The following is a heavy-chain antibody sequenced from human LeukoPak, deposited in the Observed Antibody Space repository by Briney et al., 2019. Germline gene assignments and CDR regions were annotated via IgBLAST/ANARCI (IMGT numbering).Heavy chain of an antibody. D-gene: IGHD3-10*01. CDR2: ITTNTGNP. CDR1: GYTFTRYA. Sequence: ASVKVSCKASGYTFTRYAMNWVRQAPGQGLEWMGWITTNTGNPTYVQGFTGRFVFSLDTSVSTAYLQISSLKAEDTAVYYCARGVYYYGSGSYHAFDIWGQGTMVTVSS. J-gene: IGHJ3*02. CDR3: ARGVYYYGSGSYHAFDI. V-gene: IGHV7-4-1*02.